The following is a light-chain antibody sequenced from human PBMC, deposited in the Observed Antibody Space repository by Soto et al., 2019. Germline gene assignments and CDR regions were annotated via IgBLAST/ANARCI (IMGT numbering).Light chain of an antibody. J-gene: IGKJ4*01. CDR1: QAIGNY. CDR3: QQYDDLPFT. V-gene: IGKV1-33*01. Sequence: DIQMTQSPSSLSASVGDRVTITCQASQAIGNYLTWYQQKPGKAPKLLIYEASNLETGVPSMFSGSGSGTDFTFTINSLQPEDIATYYCQQYDDLPFTFGGGTKVEIK. CDR2: EAS.